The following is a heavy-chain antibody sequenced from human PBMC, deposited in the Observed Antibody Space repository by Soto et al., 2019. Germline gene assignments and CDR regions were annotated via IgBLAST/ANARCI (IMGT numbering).Heavy chain of an antibody. Sequence: QITLKESGPPLVKPTQTLTLTCTFSGFSLSTSGVGVGWIRQPPGKALEWLALIYWDDDKRYSPSLKSRLTTXKXTXKNQVVLTMTNMDPVDTATYYCARSGVIAVAGLFDYWGQGTLVTVSS. CDR2: IYWDDDK. V-gene: IGHV2-5*02. CDR3: ARSGVIAVAGLFDY. J-gene: IGHJ4*02. D-gene: IGHD6-19*01. CDR1: GFSLSTSGVG.